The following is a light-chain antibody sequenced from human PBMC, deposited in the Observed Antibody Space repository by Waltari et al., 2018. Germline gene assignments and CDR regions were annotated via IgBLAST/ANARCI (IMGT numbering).Light chain of an antibody. Sequence: VVLTQSPLSLPVTLGQSASISCKSSQSLVHTDGNTYLAWFNQRPGQSPRRLIYKVSKRETGVPDRFSASGSGTDFTLKINSVEAEEVGVFYCMQGTHWPLTFGGGTTVEIK. CDR1: QSLVHTDGNTY. CDR2: KVS. CDR3: MQGTHWPLT. V-gene: IGKV2-30*02. J-gene: IGKJ4*01.